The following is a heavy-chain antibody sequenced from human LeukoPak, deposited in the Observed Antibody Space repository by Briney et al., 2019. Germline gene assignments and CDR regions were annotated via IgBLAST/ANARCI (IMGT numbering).Heavy chain of an antibody. CDR2: INPNSGGT. CDR1: GYTFTGYY. V-gene: IGHV1-2*02. D-gene: IGHD3-22*01. J-gene: IGHJ5*02. Sequence: ASVKVSCKASGYTFTGYYMHWVRQAPGQGLEWMGWINPNSGGTNYAQKFQGRVTMTRDTSISTAYMELSRLRSDDTAVYYCARDGSVNFELQYYYDSSGYFHGWLDPWGQGTLVTVSS. CDR3: ARDGSVNFELQYYYDSSGYFHGWLDP.